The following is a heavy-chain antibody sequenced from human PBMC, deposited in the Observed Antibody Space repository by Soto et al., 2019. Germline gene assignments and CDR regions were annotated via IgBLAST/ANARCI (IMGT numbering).Heavy chain of an antibody. CDR1: GFTFSGYA. J-gene: IGHJ3*02. D-gene: IGHD3-3*01. V-gene: IGHV3-23*01. CDR2: ISGIGYST. Sequence: EVQLLESGGGLVQPGGSLRLSCAASGFTFSGYAMSWVRQAPGKGPEWVSIISGIGYSTYYADSVKGRFTISRDNSKKTLYMQMNSLRAEDTAVYYCAEGVGSTSFGVDRPDAFDIWGQGTTVTVSS. CDR3: AEGVGSTSFGVDRPDAFDI.